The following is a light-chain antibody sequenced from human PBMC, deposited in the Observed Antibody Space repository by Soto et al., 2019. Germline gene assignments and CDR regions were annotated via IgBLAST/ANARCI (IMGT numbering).Light chain of an antibody. J-gene: IGKJ1*01. Sequence: EKMITPSPATPSFSPREKGTPSFRASQSVSNNLAWYQQKPGQAPRLLIYGASTRATGIPARFSGSGSGTEFTLTINSLQSEDFAVYYCQQYNNWPGTFGQGTKVDIK. V-gene: IGKV3-15*01. CDR1: QSVSNN. CDR2: GAS. CDR3: QQYNNWPGT.